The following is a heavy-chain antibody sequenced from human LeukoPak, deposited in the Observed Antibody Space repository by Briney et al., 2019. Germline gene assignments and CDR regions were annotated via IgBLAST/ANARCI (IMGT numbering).Heavy chain of an antibody. CDR2: IHHSGST. CDR3: ARVGIAVAATVRGLDY. CDR1: GGSISSSNW. Sequence: SSETLSLTCAVSGGSISSSNWWSWVRQPPGKGLEWIGEIHHSGSTNYNPSLKSRVTISVDKSKNQFSLKLSSVTAADTAVYYCARVGIAVAATVRGLDYWGQGTLVTVSS. J-gene: IGHJ4*02. V-gene: IGHV4-4*02. D-gene: IGHD6-19*01.